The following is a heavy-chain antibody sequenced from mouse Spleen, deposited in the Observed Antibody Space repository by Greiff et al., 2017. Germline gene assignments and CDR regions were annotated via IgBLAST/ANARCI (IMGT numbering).Heavy chain of an antibody. D-gene: IGHD1-2*01. CDR1: GFTFSSFG. Sequence: EVKVVESGGGLVQPGGSRKLSCAASGFTFSSFGMHWVRQAPEKGLEWVAYISSGSSTIYYADTVKGRFTISRDNPKNTLFLQMTSLRSEDTAMYYCASSSLGAMDYWGQGTSVTVSS. J-gene: IGHJ4*01. CDR3: ASSSLGAMDY. CDR2: ISSGSSTI. V-gene: IGHV5-17*02.